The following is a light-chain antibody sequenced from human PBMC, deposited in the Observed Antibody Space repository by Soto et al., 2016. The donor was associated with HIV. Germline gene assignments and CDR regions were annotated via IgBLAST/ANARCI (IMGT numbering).Light chain of an antibody. CDR1: QGMSSY. CDR3: QQFDNYPPLT. Sequence: DIQLTQSPSFVSASVGDRVTITCRASQGMSSYLAWYQQKPGKAPELLIYAASTLHSGVPSRFSGSGSGTEFTLTISSLQPEDFATYYCQQFDNYPPLTFGGGTKVEIK. J-gene: IGKJ4*01. V-gene: IGKV1-9*01. CDR2: AAS.